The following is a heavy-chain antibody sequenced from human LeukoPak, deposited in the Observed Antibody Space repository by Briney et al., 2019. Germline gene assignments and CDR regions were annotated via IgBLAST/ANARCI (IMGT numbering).Heavy chain of an antibody. V-gene: IGHV3-21*01. CDR1: GFTFSSYA. D-gene: IGHD2-15*01. CDR3: ARLDRSGGSCYDY. J-gene: IGHJ4*02. CDR2: ISSSSSYI. Sequence: KSGGSLRLSCAASGFTFSSYAMSWVRQAPGKGLEWVSSISSSSSYIYYADSVKGRFTISRDNAKNSLYLQMNSLRAEDTAVYYCARLDRSGGSCYDYWGQGTLVTVSS.